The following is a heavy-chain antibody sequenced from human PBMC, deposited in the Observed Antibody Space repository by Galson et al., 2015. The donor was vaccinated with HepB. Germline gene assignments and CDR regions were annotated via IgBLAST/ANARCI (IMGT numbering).Heavy chain of an antibody. D-gene: IGHD3-16*01. CDR2: MSYHGNNK. CDR1: GFTFSNYA. J-gene: IGHJ1*01. CDR3: ARDPDFGGAH. Sequence: SLRLSCAVSGFTFSNYAMHWVRQAPGKGLEWVAVMSYHGNNKYYADSVKGRFTISRDNSKNTLYLQMSSLRREDTAVYYCARDPDFGGAHWGQGTLVSVAS. V-gene: IGHV3-30*04.